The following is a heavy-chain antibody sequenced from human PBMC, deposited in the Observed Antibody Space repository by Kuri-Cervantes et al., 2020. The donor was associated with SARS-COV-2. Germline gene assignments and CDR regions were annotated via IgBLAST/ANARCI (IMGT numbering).Heavy chain of an antibody. CDR3: ARDIRYSSSWYSRGYFDL. CDR2: ISSSSSYT. D-gene: IGHD6-13*01. CDR1: GFTFSDYY. Sequence: GESLKISCAASGFTFSDYYMSWIRQAPGKGLKWVSYISSSSSYTNYADSVKGRFTISRDNAKNSLYLQMNSLRAEDTAVYYCARDIRYSSSWYSRGYFDLWGRGTPVTVSS. J-gene: IGHJ2*01. V-gene: IGHV3-11*05.